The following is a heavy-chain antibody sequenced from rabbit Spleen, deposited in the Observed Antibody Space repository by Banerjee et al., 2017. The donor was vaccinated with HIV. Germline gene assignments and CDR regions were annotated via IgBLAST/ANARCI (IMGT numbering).Heavy chain of an antibody. D-gene: IGHD4-1*01. V-gene: IGHV1S40*01. CDR2: INAYTAKP. CDR3: ARDLASVIGWNFNL. J-gene: IGHJ4*01. Sequence: QSLEESGGDLVKPGASLTLTCTASGFSFSDKEVMCWVRQAPGKGLQWIACINAYTAKPVYATWAKGRFTISRTSSTTVTLQMTSLTAADTATYFCARDLASVIGWNFNLWGPGTLVTVS. CDR1: GFSFSDKEV.